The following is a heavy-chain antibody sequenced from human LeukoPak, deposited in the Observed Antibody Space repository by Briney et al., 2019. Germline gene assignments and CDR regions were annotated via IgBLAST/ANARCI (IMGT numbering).Heavy chain of an antibody. Sequence: PGGSLRLSCATSGFTFSSYWMHWVRQAPGKGLVWVSRINSDGTIIGYADSVKGRFTISRDNAKNTLYLQMNSLRADDTAVYYCARSMYCGGDCYCYFDYWGQGTLVTVAS. D-gene: IGHD2-21*02. CDR2: INSDGTII. J-gene: IGHJ4*02. CDR1: GFTFSSYW. V-gene: IGHV3-74*01. CDR3: ARSMYCGGDCYCYFDY.